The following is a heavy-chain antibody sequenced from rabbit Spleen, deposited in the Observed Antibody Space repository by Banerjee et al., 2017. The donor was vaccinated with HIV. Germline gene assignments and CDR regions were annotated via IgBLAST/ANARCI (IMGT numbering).Heavy chain of an antibody. Sequence: QSLEESGGDLVKPGASLTLTCKASGVSLHDKDVMCWVRQAPGRGLEWIACMDVISGNTYYANWAKGRFTISKTSSTTVTLQMTSLTAADTATYFCARDLVAAIGWNFNLLAQGTLVTVS. J-gene: IGHJ4*01. D-gene: IGHD5-1*01. CDR1: GVSLHDKDV. CDR2: MDVISGNT. CDR3: ARDLVAAIGWNFNL. V-gene: IGHV1S40*01.